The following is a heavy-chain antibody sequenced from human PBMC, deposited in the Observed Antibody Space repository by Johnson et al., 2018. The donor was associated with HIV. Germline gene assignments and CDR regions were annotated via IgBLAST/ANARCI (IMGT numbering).Heavy chain of an antibody. Sequence: VQLVESGGGLVQPGGSLRLSCAASGFTVSSNYINWVRQAPGKGLECVSGIYSGGRTYYADSVKGRFTISRDNSKNTLYLQMNSLKAGDTAVYYCARGRDYYGSIDAFDIWGQGTMVTVSP. J-gene: IGHJ3*02. CDR2: IYSGGRT. CDR3: ARGRDYYGSIDAFDI. V-gene: IGHV3-66*01. D-gene: IGHD3-10*01. CDR1: GFTVSSNY.